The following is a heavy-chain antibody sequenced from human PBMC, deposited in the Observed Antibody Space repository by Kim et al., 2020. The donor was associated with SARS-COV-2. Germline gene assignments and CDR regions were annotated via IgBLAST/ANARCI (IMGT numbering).Heavy chain of an antibody. D-gene: IGHD1-1*01. J-gene: IGHJ6*02. Sequence: SVKVSCKASGGTFSSYAISWVRQAPGQGLEWMGGIIPIFGTANYAQKFQGRVTITADESTSTAYMELSSLRSEDTAVYYCARGFREPYPCNNYYYYGMEVCGQGTTVAVS. CDR3: ARGFREPYPCNNYYYYGMEV. V-gene: IGHV1-69*13. CDR2: IIPIFGTA. CDR1: GGTFSSYA.